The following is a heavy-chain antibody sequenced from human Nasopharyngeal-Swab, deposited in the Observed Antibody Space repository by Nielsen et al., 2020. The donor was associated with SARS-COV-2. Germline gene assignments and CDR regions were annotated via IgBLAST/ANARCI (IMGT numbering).Heavy chain of an antibody. Sequence: GGSLRLSCAASEFTFSSYAMSWVRQAPGKGLEWVSGISGSGDSTYYSDSVKGRFTISRDNSKNTLNLQMNSLRAEDTAVYFCAKDAQHQLPENSGWYLNYFDHWGQGNLVTVSS. CDR3: AKDAQHQLPENSGWYLNYFDH. J-gene: IGHJ4*02. CDR1: EFTFSSYA. D-gene: IGHD6-19*01. CDR2: ISGSGDST. V-gene: IGHV3-23*01.